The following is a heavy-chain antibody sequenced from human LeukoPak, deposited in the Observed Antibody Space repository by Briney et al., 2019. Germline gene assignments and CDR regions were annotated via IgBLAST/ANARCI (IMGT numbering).Heavy chain of an antibody. Sequence: PSETLSLTCTVSGGSISSYYWSWIRQPPGKGLEWIGYIYYSGSTNYNPSLKSRVTISVDTSKNQFSLKLSSVTAADTAVYYCARIDYGDYVPFDYWGQGTLVTVSS. D-gene: IGHD4-17*01. CDR3: ARIDYGDYVPFDY. V-gene: IGHV4-59*08. CDR2: IYYSGST. CDR1: GGSISSYY. J-gene: IGHJ4*02.